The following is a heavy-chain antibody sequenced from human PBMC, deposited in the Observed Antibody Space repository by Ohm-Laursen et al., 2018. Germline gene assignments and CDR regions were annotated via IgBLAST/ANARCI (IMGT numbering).Heavy chain of an antibody. Sequence: GSLRLSCSASGFTFSNYAMSWVRQAPGKGMEWVSAITGDGRNTYHADSVKGRFTISRDNSRNTLYMQMNSLRAEDTAVYYCAGDRNSNTWSYYWGQGTTVTVSS. CDR1: GFTFSNYA. J-gene: IGHJ6*02. V-gene: IGHV3-23*01. CDR2: ITGDGRNT. CDR3: AGDRNSNTWSYY. D-gene: IGHD6-13*01.